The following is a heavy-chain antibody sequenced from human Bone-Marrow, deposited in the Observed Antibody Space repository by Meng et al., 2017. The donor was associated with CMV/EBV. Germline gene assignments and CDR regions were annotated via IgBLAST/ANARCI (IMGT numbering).Heavy chain of an antibody. V-gene: IGHV1-69*05. CDR3: ARDLEEMGGHDAFDI. CDR2: IIPIFGTA. D-gene: IGHD3-3*01. CDR1: GGTFSSYA. Sequence: SVKVSCKASGGTFSSYAISWVRQAPGQGLEWMGGIIPIFGTANYAQKFQGRVTITTDESTSTAYMELSSLRSEDTAVYYGARDLEEMGGHDAFDIWGQGTMVTVSS. J-gene: IGHJ3*02.